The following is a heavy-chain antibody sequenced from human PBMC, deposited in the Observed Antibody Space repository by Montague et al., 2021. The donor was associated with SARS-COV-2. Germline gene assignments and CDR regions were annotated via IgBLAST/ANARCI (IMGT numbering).Heavy chain of an antibody. J-gene: IGHJ5*02. CDR3: ARLISMSRGPIRHYMWFDP. Sequence: SETLSLTCAVSGDSIISNNWWSRVRQTPHKGLEWIGEIYHLGGTNYNPSLKSRITMSIDKSNNQFSLTLTSVTAADTAVYHCARLISMSRGPIRHYMWFDPWGPGTLVTVSS. D-gene: IGHD3-10*01. CDR1: GDSIISNNW. V-gene: IGHV4-4*02. CDR2: IYHLGGT.